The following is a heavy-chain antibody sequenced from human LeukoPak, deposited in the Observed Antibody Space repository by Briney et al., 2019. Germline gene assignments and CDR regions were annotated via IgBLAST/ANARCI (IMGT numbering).Heavy chain of an antibody. V-gene: IGHV4-59*11. CDR1: GGSISSHD. CDR2: IYDSGST. D-gene: IGHD3-22*01. CDR3: ARGRRGRYYDISRYNYFDY. J-gene: IGHJ4*02. Sequence: SETLSLTCTVSGGSISSHDWGWIRQPLGKGLEWIGYIYDSGSTTYNPSLKSRVTILVDTSKDQVSLKLSSVTAADTAVYYCARGRRGRYYDISRYNYFDYWGQGTLVSVSS.